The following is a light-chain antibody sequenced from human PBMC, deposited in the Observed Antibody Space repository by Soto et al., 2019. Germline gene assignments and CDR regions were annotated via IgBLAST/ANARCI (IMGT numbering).Light chain of an antibody. J-gene: IGKJ5*01. CDR2: GAS. Sequence: EIVLTHSPGTLSLSPGERVNISCRASQSVTSSYLAWYQQKPGQAPRLLIYGASIRATGIPSRFSGSGSGTDFTLTISRLEPEDFAVYYCQQYGSSPLITFGQGTRLEIK. CDR3: QQYGSSPLIT. V-gene: IGKV3-20*01. CDR1: QSVTSSY.